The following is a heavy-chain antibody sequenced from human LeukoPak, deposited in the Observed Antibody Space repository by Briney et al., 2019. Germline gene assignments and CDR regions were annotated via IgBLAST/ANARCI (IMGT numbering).Heavy chain of an antibody. V-gene: IGHV1-69*05. CDR2: ILPVFGTP. J-gene: IGHJ4*02. CDR3: ASADDHWNDGFQY. Sequence: SVKVSCKASGGTFSEFALRWVRQVPGQGLEWMGGILPVFGTPSYAQRSEGRVTITTDESTTTGFIVISSLTSEDTAFYYCASADDHWNDGFQYWGQGTLVTVSS. D-gene: IGHD1-1*01. CDR1: GGTFSEFA.